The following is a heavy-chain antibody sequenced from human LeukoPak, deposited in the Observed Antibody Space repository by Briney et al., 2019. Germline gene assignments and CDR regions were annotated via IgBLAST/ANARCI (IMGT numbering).Heavy chain of an antibody. CDR1: GYTFSSYG. CDR3: ARDWTSAVGATKVDY. CDR2: INPNSGT. Sequence: ASVKVSCKASGYTFSSYGISWVRQAPGQGLEWMGRINPNSGTNYAQKFQGRVTMTRDTSISTAYMELSRLRSDDTAVYYCARDWTSAVGATKVDYWGQGTLVTVSS. V-gene: IGHV1-2*06. J-gene: IGHJ4*02. D-gene: IGHD1-26*01.